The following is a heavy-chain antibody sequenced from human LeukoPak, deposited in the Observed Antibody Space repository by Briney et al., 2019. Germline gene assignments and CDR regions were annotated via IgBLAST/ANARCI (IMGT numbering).Heavy chain of an antibody. CDR2: IYPGDSDT. V-gene: IGHV5-51*01. CDR1: GYSFTNYW. D-gene: IGHD5-12*01. Sequence: GESLKISCKASGYSFTNYWIGWVRQMPGKGLEVMGIIYPGDSDTKYSPSFQGQVTISADKSINTAHLQWSSLRASDTAMYYCARQGTIVAGTLGTTFDYWGQGTLLTVSS. J-gene: IGHJ4*02. CDR3: ARQGTIVAGTLGTTFDY.